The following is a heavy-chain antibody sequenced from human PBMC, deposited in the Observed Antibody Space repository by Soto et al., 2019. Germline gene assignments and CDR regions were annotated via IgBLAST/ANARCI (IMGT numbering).Heavy chain of an antibody. Sequence: QVQLVESGGGVVQPGRSLRLSCAASGFTFSSYAMHWVRQAPGKGLEWVAVISYDGSNKYYADSVKGRFTISRDNSKNTLYLPMNSLRAEDTAVYYCASGVMTTVTTRSFDLWGRGTLVTVSS. V-gene: IGHV3-30-3*01. CDR2: ISYDGSNK. J-gene: IGHJ2*01. D-gene: IGHD4-17*01. CDR1: GFTFSSYA. CDR3: ASGVMTTVTTRSFDL.